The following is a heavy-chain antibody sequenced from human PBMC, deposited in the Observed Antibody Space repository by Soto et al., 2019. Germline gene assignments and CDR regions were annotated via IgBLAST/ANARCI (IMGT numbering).Heavy chain of an antibody. V-gene: IGHV3-23*01. CDR3: AKGSYRPHDY. J-gene: IGHJ4*02. Sequence: GGSLRLSCAASGFTFSTCAMSWVRQAPGKGLEWVSAISGSGDTTYYANSVKGRFTISRDNSKNTLYLQMNSLRAEDTAVYYCAKGSYRPHDYWGQGTLVTVSS. CDR2: ISGSGDTT. CDR1: GFTFSTCA. D-gene: IGHD1-26*01.